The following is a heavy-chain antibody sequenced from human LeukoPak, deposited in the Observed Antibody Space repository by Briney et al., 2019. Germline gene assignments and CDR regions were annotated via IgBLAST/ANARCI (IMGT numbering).Heavy chain of an antibody. CDR2: IYYSGST. J-gene: IGHJ6*02. CDR1: GGSISSYY. CDR3: ARQPPRTYYYNGMDV. V-gene: IGHV4-59*08. Sequence: SETLSLTCTVSGGSISSYYWSWIRQPPGKGVEWIGYIYYSGSTNYNPSLKSRVTISVDTSKNQFSLKLSSVTAADTAVYYCARQPPRTYYYNGMDVWGQGTTVTVSS.